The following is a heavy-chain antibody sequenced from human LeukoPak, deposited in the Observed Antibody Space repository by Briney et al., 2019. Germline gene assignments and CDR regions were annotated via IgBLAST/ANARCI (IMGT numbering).Heavy chain of an antibody. V-gene: IGHV4-39*07. CDR3: ARESSNRHTPYDY. Sequence: PSETLSLTCTVSSGSISTSNYYWGWVRQPPGKALEWIGNIFYSGSTYYSPSLKSRVTISVDTSKNQFSLKLSSVTAADTAVYYCARESSNRHTPYDYWGQGTLVTVSS. J-gene: IGHJ4*02. CDR2: IFYSGST. CDR1: SGSISTSNYY. D-gene: IGHD4-11*01.